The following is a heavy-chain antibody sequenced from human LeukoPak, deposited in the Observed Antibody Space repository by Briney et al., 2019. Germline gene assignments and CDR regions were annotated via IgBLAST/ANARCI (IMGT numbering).Heavy chain of an antibody. CDR3: ARGRLYYYDSSGYLLIDYFDY. D-gene: IGHD3-22*01. V-gene: IGHV3-20*04. J-gene: IGHJ4*02. Sequence: GGSLRLSCAASGFTFDDYGMSWVRQAPGKGLEWVSGINWNGGSTGYADSVKGRFTISRDNAKNSLYLQMNSLRAEDTALYYCARGRLYYYDSSGYLLIDYFDYWGQGTLVTVSS. CDR2: INWNGGST. CDR1: GFTFDDYG.